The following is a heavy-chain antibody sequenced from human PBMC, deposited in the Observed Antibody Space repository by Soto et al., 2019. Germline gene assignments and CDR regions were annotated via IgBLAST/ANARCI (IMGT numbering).Heavy chain of an antibody. J-gene: IGHJ3*02. Sequence: SGTLSLTCAVYGGSFSGYYWSWICQPPGKGLEWIGEINHSGSTNYNPSLKSRVTISVDTSKNQFSLKLSSVTAADTAVYYCASYCSGGSCYRDAFDIWGQGTMVTVSS. CDR1: GGSFSGYY. V-gene: IGHV4-34*01. CDR2: INHSGST. CDR3: ASYCSGGSCYRDAFDI. D-gene: IGHD2-15*01.